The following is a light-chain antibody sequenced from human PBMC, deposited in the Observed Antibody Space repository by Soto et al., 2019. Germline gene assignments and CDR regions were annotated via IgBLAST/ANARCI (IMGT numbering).Light chain of an antibody. Sequence: QSVLTQPPSASASLGASVTLTCTLSSGYSNYKVDWYQQRPGKGPRFVMRVGTGGIVGSKGDGIPDRFSVLGSGLNRYLTIKNIQEEDESDYHCGADHGSGSNFGVWVFGGGTKLTVL. V-gene: IGLV9-49*01. CDR3: GADHGSGSNFGVWV. J-gene: IGLJ3*02. CDR2: VGTGGIVG. CDR1: SGYSNYK.